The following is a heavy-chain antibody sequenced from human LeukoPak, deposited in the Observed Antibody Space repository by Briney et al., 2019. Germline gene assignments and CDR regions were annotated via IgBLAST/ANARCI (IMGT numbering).Heavy chain of an antibody. J-gene: IGHJ6*03. Sequence: ASVQVSCKASGYTFTGYYMHWVRQAPGQGLEWMGWINPNSGGTNYAQKFQGRVTMTRDTSISTAYMELSRLRSDDTAVYYCARDQTYDYLGDYYMDVWGKGTTVTVSS. CDR1: GYTFTGYY. CDR2: INPNSGGT. V-gene: IGHV1-2*02. CDR3: ARDQTYDYLGDYYMDV. D-gene: IGHD5-12*01.